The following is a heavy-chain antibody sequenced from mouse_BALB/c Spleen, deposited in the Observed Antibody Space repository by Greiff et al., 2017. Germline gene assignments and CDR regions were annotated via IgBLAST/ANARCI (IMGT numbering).Heavy chain of an antibody. Sequence: QVQLKQSGAELVKPGASVKLSCKASGYTFTSYYMYWVKQRPGQGLEWIGEINPSNGGTNFNEKFKSKATLTVDKSSSTAYMQLSSLTSEDSAVYYCTRFNYYGSSLDYWGQGTTLTVAS. J-gene: IGHJ2*01. CDR2: INPSNGGT. D-gene: IGHD1-1*01. CDR3: TRFNYYGSSLDY. V-gene: IGHV1S81*02. CDR1: GYTFTSYY.